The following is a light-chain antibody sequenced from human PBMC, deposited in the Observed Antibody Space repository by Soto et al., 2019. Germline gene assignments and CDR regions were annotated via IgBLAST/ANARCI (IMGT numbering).Light chain of an antibody. CDR1: SSDVGGYNY. V-gene: IGLV2-14*01. J-gene: IGLJ1*01. CDR2: DVS. Sequence: QSALTQPASVSGSPGQSITISCTGTSSDVGGYNYVSWYQQYPGKAPKLMIFDVSDRASGVSNRFSGSKSGNTASLTISGLQAEDESYYYCSSYTSSSTRVFGTGTKLTVL. CDR3: SSYTSSSTRV.